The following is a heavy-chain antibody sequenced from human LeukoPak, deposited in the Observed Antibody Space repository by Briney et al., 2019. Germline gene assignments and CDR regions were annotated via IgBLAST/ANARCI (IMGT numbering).Heavy chain of an antibody. CDR2: ISSSGNTI. Sequence: KPGGSLRLSCAASGFIFSDHYMSWIRQAPGKGLEWTSYISSSGNTIYYADSVKGRFTIARDNANNSLYPQMNNLRAEDTAVYYCAKSPGGAGDFWGQGTLVTVSS. J-gene: IGHJ4*02. CDR1: GFIFSDHY. D-gene: IGHD3-10*01. CDR3: AKSPGGAGDF. V-gene: IGHV3-11*01.